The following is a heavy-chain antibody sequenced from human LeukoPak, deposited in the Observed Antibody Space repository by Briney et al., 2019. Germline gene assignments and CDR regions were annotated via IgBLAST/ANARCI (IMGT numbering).Heavy chain of an antibody. J-gene: IGHJ5*02. CDR1: GYTFTGYY. D-gene: IGHD2-15*01. CDR3: ARISSGYCSGGSCSAFDP. Sequence: ASVKVSCKASGYTFTGYYMHWVRQAPGQGLEWMGWINPNSGGTNYAQKFQGRVTMTRDTSISTAYMELSRLRSDDTAVYYCARISSGYCSGGSCSAFDPWGQGTLVTVPS. V-gene: IGHV1-2*02. CDR2: INPNSGGT.